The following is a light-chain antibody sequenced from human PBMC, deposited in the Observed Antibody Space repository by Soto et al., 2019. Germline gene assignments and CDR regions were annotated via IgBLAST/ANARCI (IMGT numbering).Light chain of an antibody. Sequence: DIQMTQYPSTLSAAVGDRVTITCRASQSISIWLAWYQQKPGKAPKLLIYDASSLESGVPSRFSGSGSGTEFTLTISRLQPDDFAGYYCQQYNSYSGTFGQGTKVDIK. CDR2: DAS. CDR3: QQYNSYSGT. J-gene: IGKJ1*01. V-gene: IGKV1-5*01. CDR1: QSISIW.